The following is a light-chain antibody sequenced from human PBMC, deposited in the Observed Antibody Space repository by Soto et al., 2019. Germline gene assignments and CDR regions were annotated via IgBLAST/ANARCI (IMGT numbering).Light chain of an antibody. Sequence: QSALTQPASVSGSPGQSITISCTGTSSDVGGYNYVSWYQQHPGKAPKLMIYDVSNRPSGVSNRFSGSKSGNTASLTISGLQAEDEDDYYYSSYTSSSTAVVVFGGGTKLTVL. CDR2: DVS. CDR1: SSDVGGYNY. V-gene: IGLV2-14*01. J-gene: IGLJ2*01. CDR3: SSYTSSSTAVVV.